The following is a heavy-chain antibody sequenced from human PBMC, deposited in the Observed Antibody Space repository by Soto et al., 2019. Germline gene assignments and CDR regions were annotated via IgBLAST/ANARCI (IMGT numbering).Heavy chain of an antibody. J-gene: IGHJ4*02. CDR2: IYYSGST. D-gene: IGHD2-15*01. CDR1: GGSISSSSYY. Sequence: SETLSLTCTVSGGSISSSSYYWGWIRQPPGKGLEWIGSIYYSGSTYYNPSLKSRVTISVDTSKNQFSLKLSSVTAADTAVYYCARQNWGCSGGSCYSTYFDYWGQGTLVTVSS. V-gene: IGHV4-39*01. CDR3: ARQNWGCSGGSCYSTYFDY.